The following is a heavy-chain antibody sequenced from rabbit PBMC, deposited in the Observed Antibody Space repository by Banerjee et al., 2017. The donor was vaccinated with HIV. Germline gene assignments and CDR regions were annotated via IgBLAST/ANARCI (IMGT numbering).Heavy chain of an antibody. CDR3: ARDASSSGYPFNL. V-gene: IGHV1S45*01. CDR1: GFSFSSSYW. CDR2: IYAGSSGST. Sequence: QEQLEESGGDLVKPGASLTLTCTASGFSFSSSYWICWVRQAPGKGLEWIACIYAGSSGSTYYASWAKGRFTISKTSSTTVTLQMTSLTAADTATYFCARDASSSGYPFNLWGQGTLVTVS. D-gene: IGHD1-1*01. J-gene: IGHJ4*01.